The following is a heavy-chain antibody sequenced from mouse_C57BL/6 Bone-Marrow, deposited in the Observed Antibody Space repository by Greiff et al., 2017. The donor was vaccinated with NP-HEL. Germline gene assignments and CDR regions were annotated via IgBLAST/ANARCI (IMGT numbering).Heavy chain of an antibody. V-gene: IGHV1-69*01. CDR1: GYTFTSYW. Sequence: VQLQQPGAELVMPGASVKLSCKASGYTFTSYWMHWVKQRPGQGLEWIGEIDPSDSYTNYNQKFKGKSTLTVDQSSSTAYMQLSSLTSEDSAVYYCARWYYGSSLYYAMDYWGQGTSVTVSS. J-gene: IGHJ4*01. D-gene: IGHD1-1*01. CDR2: IDPSDSYT. CDR3: ARWYYGSSLYYAMDY.